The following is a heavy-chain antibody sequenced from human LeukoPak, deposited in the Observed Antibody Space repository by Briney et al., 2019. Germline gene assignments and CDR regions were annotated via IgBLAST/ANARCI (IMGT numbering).Heavy chain of an antibody. J-gene: IGHJ4*02. V-gene: IGHV3-30*04. D-gene: IGHD3-22*01. CDR3: ARGAHYYDSSGLNDY. Sequence: WGSLRLSCAASGFTFSSYAMHWVRQAPGEGLEWVAVISYDGSNKYYADSVKGRFTISRDNSKNTLYLQMNSLRAEDTAVYYCARGAHYYDSSGLNDYWGQGTLVTVSS. CDR2: ISYDGSNK. CDR1: GFTFSSYA.